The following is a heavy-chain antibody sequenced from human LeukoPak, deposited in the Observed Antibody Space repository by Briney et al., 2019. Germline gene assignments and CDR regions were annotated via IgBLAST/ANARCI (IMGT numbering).Heavy chain of an antibody. CDR2: INPNSGGT. CDR1: GCSFTDYF. Sequence: GASVKVSCKASGCSFTDYFIHWVRQAPGQGLEWMGWINPNSGGTNYAQKFQGRVTMTRDTSISTAYMELSRLRSDDTAVYYCARERGQEITMVRGVITYWGQGTLVTVSS. D-gene: IGHD3-10*01. V-gene: IGHV1-2*02. CDR3: ARERGQEITMVRGVITY. J-gene: IGHJ4*02.